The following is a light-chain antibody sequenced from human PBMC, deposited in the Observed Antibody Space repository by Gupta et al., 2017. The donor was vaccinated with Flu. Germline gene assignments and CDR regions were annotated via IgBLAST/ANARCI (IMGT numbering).Light chain of an antibody. J-gene: IGLJ3*02. V-gene: IGLV1-44*01. CDR1: TYNIQSNS. CDR3: ATWDDSLNGPV. CDR2: STD. Sequence: QSVLTPPPSVSGNPGPRVHIPCSGSTYNIQSNSVKWYQQLPGAAPKLLIHSTDQRLSGVPDRFAGSKSDTSASLAIGGLQSEDEADYYCATWDDSLNGPVFGGGTKVTVL.